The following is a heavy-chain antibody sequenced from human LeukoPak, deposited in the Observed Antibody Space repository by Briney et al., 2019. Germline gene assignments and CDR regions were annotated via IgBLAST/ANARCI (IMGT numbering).Heavy chain of an antibody. CDR2: VYQSGTT. J-gene: IGHJ3*02. V-gene: IGHV4-30-2*01. D-gene: IGHD1-26*01. CDR3: ARVLVHHAFDI. Sequence: SQTLSLTCTVSGGSVNSDGYSWTWIRQAPGKGLEWIGYVYQSGTTYYNPSLKSRVTISKDRSKNQFSLNLSSVSAADTALYYCARVLVHHAFDIWGQGTLVTVSS. CDR1: GGSVNSDGYS.